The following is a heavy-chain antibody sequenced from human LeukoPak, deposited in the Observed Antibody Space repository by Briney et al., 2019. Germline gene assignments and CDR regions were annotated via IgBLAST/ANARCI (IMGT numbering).Heavy chain of an antibody. D-gene: IGHD6-13*01. Sequence: SETLSLTCTVSGGSISSSSYYWGWIRQPPGKGLEWIGNIYHSGSTYYNPSLKSRVTISVDTSKNQFSLKLSSVTAADTAVYYCARVAAGTGFFQHWGQGTLVTVSS. CDR3: ARVAAGTGFFQH. CDR1: GGSISSSSYY. J-gene: IGHJ1*01. V-gene: IGHV4-39*07. CDR2: IYHSGST.